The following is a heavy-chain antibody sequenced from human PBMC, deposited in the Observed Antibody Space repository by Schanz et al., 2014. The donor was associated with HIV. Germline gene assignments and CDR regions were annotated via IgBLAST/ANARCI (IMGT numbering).Heavy chain of an antibody. CDR2: ITHYGST. V-gene: IGHV4-34*01. J-gene: IGHJ2*01. Sequence: QVQLQQWGAGLLKPSETLSLTCAVYGGSFSGYYWTWIRQPPGKGLEWIGEITHYGSTNYNPSLNSRVTISGDAPKTRFSLRVGSVTAADTAVYHCARHEPPLSGWYFDLWGRGTLVTVSS. CDR1: GGSFSGYY. CDR3: ARHEPPLSGWYFDL.